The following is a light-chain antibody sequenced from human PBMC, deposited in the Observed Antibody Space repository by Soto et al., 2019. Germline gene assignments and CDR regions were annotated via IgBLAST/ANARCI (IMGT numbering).Light chain of an antibody. CDR3: EGWDDSLNGVL. Sequence: QSVLTQPPSASGTPGQRGTISCSGISSNIGSNTVNCYQQLPGTAPKLLIYNNNQRPSGVPDRFSGSKSGTSASLDISGLQSEDEADYYCEGWDDSLNGVLFGGGTKVTVL. V-gene: IGLV1-44*01. J-gene: IGLJ2*01. CDR1: SSNIGSNT. CDR2: NNN.